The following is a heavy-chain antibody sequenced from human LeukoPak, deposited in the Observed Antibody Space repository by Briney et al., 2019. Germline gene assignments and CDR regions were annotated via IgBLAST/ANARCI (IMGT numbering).Heavy chain of an antibody. CDR1: GFTFSSYG. V-gene: IGHV3-30*02. D-gene: IGHD3-10*01. CDR2: IRYDGSNK. J-gene: IGHJ4*02. Sequence: PGGSLRLSCAASGFTFSSYGMHWVRQAPGKGLEWVAFIRYDGSNKYYADSVKGRFTISRDNSKNTLYLQMNSLRAEDTAVYYWAKDLDTYYYGSGSHWGQGTLVTVSS. CDR3: AKDLDTYYYGSGSH.